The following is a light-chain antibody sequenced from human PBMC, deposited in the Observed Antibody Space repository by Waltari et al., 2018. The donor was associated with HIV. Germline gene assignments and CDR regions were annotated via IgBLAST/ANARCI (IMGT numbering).Light chain of an antibody. CDR2: GNS. J-gene: IGLJ2*01. CDR3: QSYDRSLSGYVV. CDR1: SSNIGAGFD. V-gene: IGLV1-40*01. Sequence: QSLLTQPPPVSGAPGQRVTISCTGSSSNIGAGFDVHWYQQRPGTVPKLLIYGNSNRPSGVPHRFSGSKSGTSASLAITGLQAEDEADYYCQSYDRSLSGYVVFGGGTKLTVL.